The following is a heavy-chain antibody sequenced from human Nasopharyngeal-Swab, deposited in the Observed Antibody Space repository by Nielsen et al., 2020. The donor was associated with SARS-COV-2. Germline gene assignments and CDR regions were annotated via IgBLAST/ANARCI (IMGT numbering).Heavy chain of an antibody. CDR3: TRCGGGCYSGRDY. Sequence: GESLKISCAASGFTFSDSAIHWVRQASGEGQEWVARIRSKGNNYATAYSASVKGRFIIFRDDPTNTAYLQMNSLKTEDTAMYYCTRCGGGCYSGRDYWGQGTLVTVSS. J-gene: IGHJ4*02. CDR1: GFTFSDSA. V-gene: IGHV3-73*01. D-gene: IGHD2-15*01. CDR2: IRSKGNNYAT.